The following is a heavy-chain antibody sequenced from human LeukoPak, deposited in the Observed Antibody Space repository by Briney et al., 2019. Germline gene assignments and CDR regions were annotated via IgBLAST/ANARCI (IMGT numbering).Heavy chain of an antibody. D-gene: IGHD6-19*01. J-gene: IGHJ4*02. CDR1: GYSISSGYY. CDR2: IYHSGST. CDR3: ASVTAMVNIAVAGPTFDY. V-gene: IGHV4-38-2*02. Sequence: PSETLSLTCTVSGYSISSGYYWGWIRQPPGKGLEWIGSIYHSGSTYYNPSLKSRVTISVDTSKNQFSLKLSSVTAADTAVYYCASVTAMVNIAVAGPTFDYWGQGTLVTVSS.